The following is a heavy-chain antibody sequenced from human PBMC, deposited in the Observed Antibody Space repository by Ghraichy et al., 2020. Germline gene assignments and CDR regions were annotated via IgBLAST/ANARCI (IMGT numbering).Heavy chain of an antibody. Sequence: ETLSLTCAVSGGSISSSNWWSWVRQPPGKGLEWIGEIYHSGITNYNPSLKSRVTISLDKSKNQFSLQLTSVTAADTAVYYCARDRSTASEFDYWGQGTLVTVSS. CDR3: ARDRSTASEFDY. J-gene: IGHJ4*02. CDR2: IYHSGIT. D-gene: IGHD2/OR15-2a*01. CDR1: GGSISSSNW. V-gene: IGHV4-4*02.